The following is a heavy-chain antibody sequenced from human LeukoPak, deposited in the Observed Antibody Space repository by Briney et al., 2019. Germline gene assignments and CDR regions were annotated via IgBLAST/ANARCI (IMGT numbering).Heavy chain of an antibody. CDR2: INQDGNEK. D-gene: IGHD3-10*01. CDR3: ALSMVRGPFSFYYYGVDV. Sequence: GGSLRLSCAASGFTFSSYWMSWVRQAPGTGLEWVANINQDGNEKYSVDSVKGRFTVSRDNAKNSLYLEMDSLRADDTGVYYCALSMVRGPFSFYYYGVDVWGPGTAVTVSS. J-gene: IGHJ6*02. CDR1: GFTFSSYW. V-gene: IGHV3-7*01.